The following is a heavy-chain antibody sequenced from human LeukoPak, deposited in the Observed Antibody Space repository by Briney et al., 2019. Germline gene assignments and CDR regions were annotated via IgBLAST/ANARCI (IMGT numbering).Heavy chain of an antibody. Sequence: GGSLRLSCAASGFTFRVYAMTWVRQAPGKGLDWVSSISPTSAYIYYQDSVKGRFTISRDDAKNSLYLEMDSLRAEDTAVYYCARTIYYYESTSYFSDAFDVWGQGTMVTVSS. V-gene: IGHV3-21*01. D-gene: IGHD3-22*01. CDR3: ARTIYYYESTSYFSDAFDV. CDR1: GFTFRVYA. J-gene: IGHJ3*01. CDR2: ISPTSAYI.